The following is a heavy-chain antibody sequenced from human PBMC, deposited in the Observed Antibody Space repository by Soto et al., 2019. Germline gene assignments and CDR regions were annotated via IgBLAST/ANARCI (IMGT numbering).Heavy chain of an antibody. CDR1: GFSFSSLA. Sequence: EAQLLESGGGFVQPGGSLRLSCAASGFSFSSLAMSWVRQAPGKGLECVSSLSGRGVDTLYADAVKGRFTISRDNSRNTLYQQVNSVRAEDTCVYYCAKYQTDVTLFDYRGQGTLVNVSS. D-gene: IGHD2-21*02. CDR3: AKYQTDVTLFDY. V-gene: IGHV3-23*01. J-gene: IGHJ4*02. CDR2: LSGRGVDT.